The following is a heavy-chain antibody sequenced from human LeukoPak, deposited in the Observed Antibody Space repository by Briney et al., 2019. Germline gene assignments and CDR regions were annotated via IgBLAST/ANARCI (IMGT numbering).Heavy chain of an antibody. CDR1: GFTFSSYS. V-gene: IGHV3-21*01. J-gene: IGHJ4*02. CDR2: ISSSSSYI. Sequence: GGSLRLSCAASGFTFSSYSMNWVRQAPGKGLEWVSSISSSSSYIYYADSVKGRFTISRDNAKNSLYLQMNSLRAEDTAVYYCARDNDLGFGDTLDYWGQGTLVTVSS. CDR3: ARDNDLGFGDTLDY. D-gene: IGHD3-10*01.